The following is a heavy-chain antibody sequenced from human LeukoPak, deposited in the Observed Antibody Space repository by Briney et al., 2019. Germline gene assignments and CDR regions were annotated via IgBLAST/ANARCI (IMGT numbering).Heavy chain of an antibody. CDR3: ASGAAAPLYFFDY. D-gene: IGHD6-13*01. CDR2: FYPSGST. V-gene: IGHV4-61*02. CDR1: GGSLDTTSYY. J-gene: IGHJ4*02. Sequence: SETLSLTCTVSGGSLDTTSYYWSWIRQPVGQGLEWIGRFYPSGSTNYNPSLKSRLTLSLDKSKNQFSLNLTSVTAADTAIYYCASGAAAPLYFFDYWAQGSLVTVSS.